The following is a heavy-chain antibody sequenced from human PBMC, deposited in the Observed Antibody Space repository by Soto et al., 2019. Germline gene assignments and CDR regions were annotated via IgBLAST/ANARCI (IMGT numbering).Heavy chain of an antibody. V-gene: IGHV3-21*01. J-gene: IGHJ6*02. CDR2: ISSSSSYI. Sequence: PGGSLRLSCAASGFTFSSYSMNWVRQAPGKGLEWVSSISSSSSYIYYADSVKGRFTISRDNAKNSLYLQMNSLRAEDTAVYYCARDAIAADGPSGVWMDVWGQGTTVTVSS. CDR3: ARDAIAADGPSGVWMDV. D-gene: IGHD2-8*01. CDR1: GFTFSSYS.